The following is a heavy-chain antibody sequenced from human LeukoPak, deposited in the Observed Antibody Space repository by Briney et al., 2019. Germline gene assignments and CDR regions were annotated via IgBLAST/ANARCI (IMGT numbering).Heavy chain of an antibody. Sequence: GGSLRLSCMGSRFAFNYYGMHWVRQTPGRGLEWVAVVSADGSERYYAEFVKGRFTISRDNSKNSLYPQMNSLRAEDTAVYYCARVTQPLLWWFDPWGQGTLVTVSS. CDR2: VSADGSER. J-gene: IGHJ5*02. V-gene: IGHV3-30*03. CDR1: RFAFNYYG. D-gene: IGHD6-13*01. CDR3: ARVTQPLLWWFDP.